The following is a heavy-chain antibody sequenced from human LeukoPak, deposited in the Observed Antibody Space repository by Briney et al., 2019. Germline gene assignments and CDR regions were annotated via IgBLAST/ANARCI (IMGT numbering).Heavy chain of an antibody. CDR1: GVSISSGGYY. CDR2: IYHSGST. J-gene: IGHJ4*02. V-gene: IGHV4-30-2*01. D-gene: IGHD6-6*01. Sequence: SETLSLTCAVSGVSISSGGYYWSWVRQPPGKGLEWIGYIYHSGSTYYNPSLKSRVTISLDKSKSHFSLNLSSVTAADTAVYYCARCIAARPGYYFDYWGQGTLVTASS. CDR3: ARCIAARPGYYFDY.